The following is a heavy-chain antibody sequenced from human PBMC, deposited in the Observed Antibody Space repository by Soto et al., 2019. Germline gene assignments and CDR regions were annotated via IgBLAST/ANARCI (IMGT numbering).Heavy chain of an antibody. CDR3: ALLNDCSGGSCYYAFAY. CDR1: GYTFTSYD. J-gene: IGHJ4*02. V-gene: IGHV1-8*01. Sequence: ASVKVSCKASGYTFTSYDINWVRQATGQGLEWMGWMNPNSGNTGYAQKFQGRVTMTRNTSISTAYMELSSLRSEDTAVYYCALLNDCSGGSCYYAFAYWGQGTLVPVSS. CDR2: MNPNSGNT. D-gene: IGHD2-15*01.